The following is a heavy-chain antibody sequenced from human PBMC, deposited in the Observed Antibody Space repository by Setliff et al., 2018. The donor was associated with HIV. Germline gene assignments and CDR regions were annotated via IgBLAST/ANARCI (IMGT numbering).Heavy chain of an antibody. J-gene: IGHJ4*02. D-gene: IGHD6-6*01. V-gene: IGHV3-43*01. CDR2: ISWDGGNT. Sequence: PGASLKISCAASGFTFDDYTMHWVRQAPGKGLEWVSIISWDGGNTYYADSVKGRFTISRDNSKNSLYLQMNSLRTEDTALYYCVKNIGGYSSSSVFDYWGQGTLVTVSS. CDR1: GFTFDDYT. CDR3: VKNIGGYSSSSVFDY.